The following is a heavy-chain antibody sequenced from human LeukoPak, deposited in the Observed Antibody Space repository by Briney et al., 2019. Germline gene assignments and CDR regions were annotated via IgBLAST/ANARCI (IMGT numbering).Heavy chain of an antibody. CDR1: GYTFNRHG. V-gene: IGHV1-18*01. Sequence: GASVKVSCKASGYTFNRHGISWVRQAPGQGPEWMGWISCYNGDTHYAQNYQGRLTMTTDTSTSTAYMELRSLRSDDTAVYYCATDPSNTSGHNAWFDYWGQGTLVTVSS. CDR2: ISCYNGDT. J-gene: IGHJ5*01. D-gene: IGHD2-15*01. CDR3: ATDPSNTSGHNAWFDY.